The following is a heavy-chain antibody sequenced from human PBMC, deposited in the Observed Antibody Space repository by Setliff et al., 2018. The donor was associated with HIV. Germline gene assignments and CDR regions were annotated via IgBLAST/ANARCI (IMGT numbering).Heavy chain of an antibody. Sequence: SETLSLTCSVSGGSISSGSYYWSWIRQPAGKGPEWIGRIYTSGNTNYNPFLKSRVTISVDTSKNQFSLKLNSVTAADTAVYYCARGARRYNYGYWFYHGMDVWVPETLLVTVSS. CDR3: ARGARRYNYGYWFYHGMDV. J-gene: IGHJ6*02. D-gene: IGHD5-18*01. CDR1: GGSISSGSYY. CDR2: IYTSGNT. V-gene: IGHV4-61*02.